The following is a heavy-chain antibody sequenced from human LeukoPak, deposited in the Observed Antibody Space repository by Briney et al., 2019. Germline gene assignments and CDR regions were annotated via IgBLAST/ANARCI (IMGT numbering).Heavy chain of an antibody. CDR2: ISSSSSYI. CDR1: GFTFSSYS. D-gene: IGHD6-6*01. V-gene: IGHV3-21*01. CDR3: ARDADVYSSSSPHFDY. J-gene: IGHJ4*02. Sequence: PGGSVRLSCAASGFTFSSYSMNWVRQAPGKGLEWVSSISSSSSYIYYADSVKGRFTISRDNAKNSLYLQMNSLRAEDTAVYYCARDADVYSSSSPHFDYWGQGTLVTVSS.